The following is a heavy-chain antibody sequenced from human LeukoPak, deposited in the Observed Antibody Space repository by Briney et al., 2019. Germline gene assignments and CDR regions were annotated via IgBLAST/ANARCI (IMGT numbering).Heavy chain of an antibody. CDR3: ARDLLPSPGTLYFDP. CDR1: GGSIRSYY. V-gene: IGHV4-59*01. J-gene: IGHJ5*02. D-gene: IGHD6-13*01. CDR2: IYYSGST. Sequence: SETLSLTCTVSGGSIRSYYWSWIRQAPGKRLEWIGYIYYSGSTNYNPSLKSRVTIAVDTSKNQFSLKVNSVTAADTAVYYCARDLLPSPGTLYFDPWGQGILVTVSS.